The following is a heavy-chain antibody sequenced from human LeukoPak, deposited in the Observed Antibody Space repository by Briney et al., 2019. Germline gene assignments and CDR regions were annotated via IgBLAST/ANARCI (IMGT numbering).Heavy chain of an antibody. CDR3: ARLAAPETGDIVAVPAAMLYYYYYMDV. CDR1: GGSISSYY. CDR2: IYTSGST. Sequence: PSETLSLTCTVSGGSISSYYWSWLRQPPGKGLEWIGYIYTSGSTNYNPSLKSRVTTSVDTSKNQFSLKLSSVTAADTAVYYCARLAAPETGDIVAVPAAMLYYYYYMDVWGKGTTVTVSS. D-gene: IGHD2-2*01. J-gene: IGHJ6*03. V-gene: IGHV4-4*09.